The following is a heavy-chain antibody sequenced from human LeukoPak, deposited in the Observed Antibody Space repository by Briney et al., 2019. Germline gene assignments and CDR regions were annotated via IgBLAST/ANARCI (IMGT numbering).Heavy chain of an antibody. J-gene: IGHJ6*03. Sequence: ASVKVSCKASGYTFTSYYMHWVRQAPGQGLEWMGIINPSGGSTSYAQKFQGRVTMTRDMSTSTVYMELSSLRSEDTAVYYCARDLGFGELEYCYMDVWGKGTTVTVSS. CDR3: ARDLGFGELEYCYMDV. CDR1: GYTFTSYY. D-gene: IGHD3-10*01. CDR2: INPSGGST. V-gene: IGHV1-46*01.